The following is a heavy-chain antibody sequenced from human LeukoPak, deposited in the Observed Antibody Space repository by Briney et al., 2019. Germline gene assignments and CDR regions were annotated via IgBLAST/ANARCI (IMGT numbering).Heavy chain of an antibody. D-gene: IGHD3-10*01. CDR2: INAFNGYM. CDR1: GYSFINYG. CDR3: ARDGSGTWLDP. J-gene: IGHJ5*02. V-gene: IGHV1-18*01. Sequence: PGASVKVSCKGSGYSFINYGISWVRQAPGQGLEWMGWINAFNGYMNHAQKFQGRVTITIDTSTSTAYMELRSLTADDTAVYYCARDGSGTWLDPWGQGTLVTVSS.